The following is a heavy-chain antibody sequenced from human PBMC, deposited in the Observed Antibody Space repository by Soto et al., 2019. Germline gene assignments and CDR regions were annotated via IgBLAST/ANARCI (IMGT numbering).Heavy chain of an antibody. CDR3: ARVTESSGYLLWFEP. D-gene: IGHD3-22*01. CDR2: MYHSGST. CDR1: GYSISSGYY. V-gene: IGHV4-38-2*02. J-gene: IGHJ5*02. Sequence: TLSLTCTVSGYSISSGYYWGWIRQPPGKGLEWIGSMYHSGSTYYNPSLKSRVTISVDTSKNQFSLKLNSVTAADTAVYYCARVTESSGYLLWFEPWGQGTLVTVSS.